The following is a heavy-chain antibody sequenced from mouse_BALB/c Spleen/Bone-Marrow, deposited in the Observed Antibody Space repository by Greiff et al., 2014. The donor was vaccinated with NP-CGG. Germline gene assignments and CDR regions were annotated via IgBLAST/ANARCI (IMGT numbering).Heavy chain of an antibody. D-gene: IGHD4-1*01. V-gene: IGHV5-6*02. CDR2: INSGGSHI. Sequence: DVMLVESGGDLVKPGGSLKLSCAASGFTFSSYGMSWVRQTPDKRLEWVATINSGGSHIYYPDSVKGRFTISRDNAKNTLYLQMNSLKSEDTAMYYCARRGNWDVGRSFDVWGAGTTVTVSS. J-gene: IGHJ1*01. CDR3: ARRGNWDVGRSFDV. CDR1: GFTFSSYG.